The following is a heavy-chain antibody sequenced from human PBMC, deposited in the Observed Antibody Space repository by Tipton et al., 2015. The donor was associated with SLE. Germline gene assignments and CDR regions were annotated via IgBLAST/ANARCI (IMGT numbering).Heavy chain of an antibody. CDR1: GGSISSGGYY. Sequence: LRLSCTVSGGSISSGGYYWSWIRQHPGKGLEWIGYIYYSGSTYYNPSLKRRVTISVDTSKNQFSLKLSSVTAADTAVYYCARDGGEYYFDYWGQGTLVTVSS. D-gene: IGHD3-10*01. J-gene: IGHJ4*02. V-gene: IGHV4-31*02. CDR2: IYYSGST. CDR3: ARDGGEYYFDY.